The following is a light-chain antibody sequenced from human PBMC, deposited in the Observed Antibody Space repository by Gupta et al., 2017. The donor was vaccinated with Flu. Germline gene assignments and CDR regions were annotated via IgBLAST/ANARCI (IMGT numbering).Light chain of an antibody. CDR3: QQLDSFPLFT. J-gene: IGKJ3*01. CDR2: AAS. CDR1: QGISSS. Sequence: DLRLTQSPPFMSASVGDRVTITCRATQGISSSLAWYQQKPGKAPKLLIYAASILQSGVPSRFSGSGSETEFILTISSLQPEDFATYFCQQLDSFPLFTFGPGTKVDVK. V-gene: IGKV1-9*01.